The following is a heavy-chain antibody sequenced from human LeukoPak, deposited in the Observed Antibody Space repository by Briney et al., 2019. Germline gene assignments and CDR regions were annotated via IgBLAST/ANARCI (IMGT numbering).Heavy chain of an antibody. V-gene: IGHV4-34*01. CDR3: ARGRYSGNWFDP. J-gene: IGHJ5*02. CDR1: GGSFSGYY. Sequence: PSGTLSLTCAVYGGSFSGYYWSWIRQPPGKGLEWIGEINHSGSTNYNPSLKSRVTISVDTSKNQFSLKLSSVTAADTAVYYCARGRYSGNWFDPWGQGTLVTVSS. D-gene: IGHD3-10*01. CDR2: INHSGST.